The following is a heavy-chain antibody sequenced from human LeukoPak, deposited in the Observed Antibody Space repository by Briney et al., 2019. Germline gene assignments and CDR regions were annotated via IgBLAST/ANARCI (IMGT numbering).Heavy chain of an antibody. CDR2: INPSGSSA. D-gene: IGHD1-26*01. CDR1: GYRFTDNY. J-gene: IGHJ5*02. CDR3: ARDNSVGETAWWFDP. V-gene: IGHV1-46*01. Sequence: ASVKVSCTASGYRFTDNYIHWVRRAPGQGLEWMGFINPSGSSAAYAQKFQGRLTMTRDMFTSTDYMELTSLTSDDTAVYYCARDNSVGETAWWFDPWGQGTLVTVSS.